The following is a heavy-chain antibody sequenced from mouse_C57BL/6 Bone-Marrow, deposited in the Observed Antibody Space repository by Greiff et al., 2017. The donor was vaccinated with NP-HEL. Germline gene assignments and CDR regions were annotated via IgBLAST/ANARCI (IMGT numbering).Heavy chain of an antibody. CDR3: ARDYGSSYVAWFAY. CDR1: GYTFTSYG. Sequence: QVQLQQSGAELSRPGASVKLSCKASGYTFTSYGISWVKQRTGQGLEWIGEIYPRSGNTYYNEKFKGKATLTADKSSSTAYMELRSLTSDDSAVYFCARDYGSSYVAWFAYWGQGTLVTVSA. D-gene: IGHD1-1*01. V-gene: IGHV1-81*01. CDR2: IYPRSGNT. J-gene: IGHJ3*01.